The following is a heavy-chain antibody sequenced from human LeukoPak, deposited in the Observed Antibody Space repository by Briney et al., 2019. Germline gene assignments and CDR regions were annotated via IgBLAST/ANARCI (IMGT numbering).Heavy chain of an antibody. CDR3: AKAAYEPWPGASFDY. V-gene: IGHV3-23*01. D-gene: IGHD6-19*01. CDR1: GFTFSSYA. J-gene: IGHJ4*02. Sequence: PGGSLRLSCAASGFTFSSYAMSWVRQAPGKGLERVSAISGSGGSTYYADSVKGRFTISRGNSKNTLYLQMNSLRAEDTAVYYCAKAAYEPWPGASFDYWGQGTLVTVSS. CDR2: ISGSGGST.